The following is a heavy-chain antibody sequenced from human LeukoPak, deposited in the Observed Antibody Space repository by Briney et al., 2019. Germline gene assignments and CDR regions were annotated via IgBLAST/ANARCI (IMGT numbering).Heavy chain of an antibody. Sequence: PGGSLRLSCAASGFTFSTYTISWVRQASGKGLEWVSSIFGDASKTFYADSVKGRFTISRDSSKNTVYLQMNGLRVDDTALYYCAKDRLPDSGWNFDMWGQGTMVTVSA. D-gene: IGHD6-25*01. V-gene: IGHV3-23*01. CDR1: GFTFSTYT. CDR2: IFGDASKT. J-gene: IGHJ3*02. CDR3: AKDRLPDSGWNFDM.